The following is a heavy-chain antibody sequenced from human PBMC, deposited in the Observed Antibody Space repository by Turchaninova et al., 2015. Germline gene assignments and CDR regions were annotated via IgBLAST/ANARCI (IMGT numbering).Heavy chain of an antibody. V-gene: IGHV4-39*07. Sequence: QLQLPESGPGLVTHSERLSLTCTVSGGSVSSSNYYWGWLRPPPGKGLEYIASIYYNGRTYYNPSLRSRVTMSVDTSKNQFSLKLASVTAADTAVYYCVRADLDTAMITFDYWGQGTLLTVSS. D-gene: IGHD5-18*01. J-gene: IGHJ4*02. CDR1: GGSVSSSNYY. CDR2: IYYNGRT. CDR3: VRADLDTAMITFDY.